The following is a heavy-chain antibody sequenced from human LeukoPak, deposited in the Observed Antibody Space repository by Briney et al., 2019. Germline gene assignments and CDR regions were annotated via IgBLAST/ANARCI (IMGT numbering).Heavy chain of an antibody. V-gene: IGHV3-11*04. CDR2: ISSSGSTI. Sequence: PGGSPRLSXAASGFTFSDYYMSWICQAPGKGLEWVSYISSSGSTIYYADSVKGRFTISRDNAKNSLYLQMNSLRAEDTAVYYCARTSSPPDHYYYMDVWGKGTMVTVSS. D-gene: IGHD1-14*01. CDR3: ARTSSPPDHYYYMDV. CDR1: GFTFSDYY. J-gene: IGHJ6*03.